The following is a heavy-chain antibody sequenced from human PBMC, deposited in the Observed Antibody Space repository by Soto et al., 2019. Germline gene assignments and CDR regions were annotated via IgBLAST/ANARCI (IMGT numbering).Heavy chain of an antibody. J-gene: IGHJ2*01. CDR2: MYYSANT. Sequence: QVQLQESGPGLVKPSENLSLTCTVSGDSVSSGNYYWSWIRQPPGKGLEWIGYMYYSANTNYNPSLKSRVTISVDTSDNQLSLKLRSVTAADTAVYYCARGPRRYFDLWGRGTLVTVSS. CDR1: GDSVSSGNYY. CDR3: ARGPRRYFDL. V-gene: IGHV4-61*01.